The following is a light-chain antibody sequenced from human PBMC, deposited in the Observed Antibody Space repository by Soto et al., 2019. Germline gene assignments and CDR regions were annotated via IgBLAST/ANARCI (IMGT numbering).Light chain of an antibody. CDR3: AAWDDSLNGHYV. CDR2: SNN. CDR1: SSNIGSNT. Sequence: SALTQPPSASVTPGQRVTISCSGSSSNIGSNTVNWYQQLPGTAPKLLIYSNNQRPSGVPDRFSGSKSGTSASLAISGLQSEDEADYYCAAWDDSLNGHYVFGTGTKVTVL. J-gene: IGLJ1*01. V-gene: IGLV1-44*01.